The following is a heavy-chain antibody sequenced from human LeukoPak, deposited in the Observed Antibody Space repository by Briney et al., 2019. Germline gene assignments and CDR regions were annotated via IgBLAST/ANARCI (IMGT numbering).Heavy chain of an antibody. D-gene: IGHD3-22*01. J-gene: IGHJ4*02. Sequence: GGSLRLSCAASGFTFSSYSMNWVREAPGKGLEWVSYISSSSSTIYYADSVKGRFAISRDNAKNSLYLQMNSLRAEDTAVYYCARETMIVGYYFDYWGQGTLVTVSP. CDR3: ARETMIVGYYFDY. CDR2: ISSSSSTI. CDR1: GFTFSSYS. V-gene: IGHV3-48*04.